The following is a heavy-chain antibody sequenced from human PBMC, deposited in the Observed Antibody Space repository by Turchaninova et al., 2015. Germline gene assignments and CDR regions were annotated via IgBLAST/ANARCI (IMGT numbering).Heavy chain of an antibody. V-gene: IGHV4-39*01. Sequence: QLQLQESGPGLVKPSETLSLTCTVSGGPISSSSYYWGWIRQPPGKGLEWIGIIYHSGPTYYNPAPKSRVTISVDRSKNRLSLKLNSVTAADTAVYYCAKQDGGPGAFDIWGRGTTVAVSP. J-gene: IGHJ3*02. CDR1: GGPISSSSYY. CDR3: AKQDGGPGAFDI. D-gene: IGHD3-16*01. CDR2: IYHSGPT.